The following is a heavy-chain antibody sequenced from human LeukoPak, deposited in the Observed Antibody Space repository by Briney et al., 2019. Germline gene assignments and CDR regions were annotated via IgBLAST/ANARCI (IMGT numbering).Heavy chain of an antibody. D-gene: IGHD2-2*01. CDR1: GYTFSTYD. J-gene: IGHJ4*02. CDR3: ARAIRYQLLSDY. CDR2: MNPNSANT. V-gene: IGHV1-8*03. Sequence: GASVKVSCKTSGYTFSTYDINWLRQAAGQGLEWMGWMNPNSANTGFAQKFQGRAAITRDTSTATAYSELSSLTSEDTAVYYCARAIRYQLLSDYWGQGTLVTVSS.